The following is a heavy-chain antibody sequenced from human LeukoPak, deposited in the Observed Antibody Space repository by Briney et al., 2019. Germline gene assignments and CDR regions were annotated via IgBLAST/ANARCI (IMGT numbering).Heavy chain of an antibody. Sequence: GASVKVSCKASGYTFSSSYMHWVRQAPGQGLEWMGLINPSGGTTIYAQRFQGRVTMTRDTSTSTVYMELSSLRYEDTAVYYCARQRGGQYEDGFDIWGLRTMVTVSS. J-gene: IGHJ3*02. V-gene: IGHV1-46*01. CDR1: GYTFSSSY. D-gene: IGHD2-8*01. CDR2: INPSGGTT. CDR3: ARQRGGQYEDGFDI.